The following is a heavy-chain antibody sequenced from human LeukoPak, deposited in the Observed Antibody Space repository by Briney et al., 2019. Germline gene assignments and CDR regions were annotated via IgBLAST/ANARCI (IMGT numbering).Heavy chain of an antibody. CDR1: GFTFSSYW. CDR2: INSDGSST. J-gene: IGHJ3*02. D-gene: IGHD3-10*01. CDR3: VRDDSRPGEAFDI. Sequence: GGSLRLSCAASGFTFSSYWMDWVRQAPGKGLAWVSRINSDGSSTIYADSVKGRFTISRDNGKNTLYLQMNSLRAEDTALYYCVRDDSRPGEAFDIWGQGTMVTVSS. V-gene: IGHV3-74*01.